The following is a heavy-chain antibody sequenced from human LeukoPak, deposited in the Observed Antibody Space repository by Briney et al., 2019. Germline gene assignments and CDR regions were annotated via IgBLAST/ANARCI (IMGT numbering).Heavy chain of an antibody. D-gene: IGHD3-10*01. V-gene: IGHV1-2*02. CDR1: GYTFTDYY. CDR3: ARDNYGSGSYYKW. J-gene: IGHJ4*02. Sequence: ASVKVSCKASGYTFTDYYIHWVRQAPGQGLEWMGWVNPNNGGTKYAQNFQGRVTMTRETSISTAYMELRRLRSDDTAVYYCARDNYGSGSYYKWWGQGTLATVSS. CDR2: VNPNNGGT.